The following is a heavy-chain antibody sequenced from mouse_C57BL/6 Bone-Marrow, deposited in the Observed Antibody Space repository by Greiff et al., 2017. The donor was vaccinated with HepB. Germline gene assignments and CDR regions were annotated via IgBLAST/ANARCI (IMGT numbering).Heavy chain of an antibody. CDR3: AREDGGYFDA. V-gene: IGHV14-2*01. CDR1: GFNIKDYY. CDR2: IDPEDGET. J-gene: IGHJ1*03. Sequence: EVQLQQSGAELVKPGASVKLSCTASGFNIKDYYMHWVKQRTEQGLEWIGRIDPEDGETKYAPKFQGKATITADTSSNTADLQLSSLTSEDTAVYYCAREDGGYFDAWGTGTTVTVSS.